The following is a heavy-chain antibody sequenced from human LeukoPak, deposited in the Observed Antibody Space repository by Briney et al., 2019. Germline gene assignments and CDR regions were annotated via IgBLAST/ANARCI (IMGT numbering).Heavy chain of an antibody. CDR3: AKDHYCSGGSYYSEEVD. V-gene: IGHV3-30*18. CDR2: ISYDGSNK. Sequence: GGSLILSCAASGFTFSSYGMHWVRQAPGKGLEWVAVISYDGSNKYYADSVKGRFTISRDNSKNTLYLQMNSLRAEDTAVYYCAKDHYCSGGSYYSEEVDWGQGTLVTVSS. CDR1: GFTFSSYG. D-gene: IGHD2-15*01. J-gene: IGHJ4*02.